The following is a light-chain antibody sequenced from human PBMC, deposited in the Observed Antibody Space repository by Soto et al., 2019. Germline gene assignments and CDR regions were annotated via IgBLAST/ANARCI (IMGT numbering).Light chain of an antibody. Sequence: EIVLTQSPGTLSLSPGERATLSCRASHTISSSYLAWYQQKPGQAPRLLMYGISRRATGIPDRFSGSGSGTDFTLTISRLEPEDSAVYYCQQYGETFGQGTKVDIK. CDR1: HTISSSY. V-gene: IGKV3-20*01. CDR2: GIS. J-gene: IGKJ1*01. CDR3: QQYGET.